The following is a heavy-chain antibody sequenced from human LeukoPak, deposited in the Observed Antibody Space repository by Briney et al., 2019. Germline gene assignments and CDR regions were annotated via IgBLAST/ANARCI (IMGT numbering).Heavy chain of an antibody. CDR1: GFTFSSYW. CDR3: ARDYRSSWSFDP. J-gene: IGHJ5*02. D-gene: IGHD6-13*01. Sequence: GGSLRLSCAASGFTFSSYWMHWVRQAPGKGLAWVSRINSDGSSTSYADSVKGRFTISRDNAKNTLYLQMNSLRAEDTAVYYCARDYRSSWSFDPWGQGTLVTVSS. V-gene: IGHV3-74*01. CDR2: INSDGSST.